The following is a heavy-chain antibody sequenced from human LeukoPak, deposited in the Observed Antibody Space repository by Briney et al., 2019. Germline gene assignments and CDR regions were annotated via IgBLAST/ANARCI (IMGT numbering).Heavy chain of an antibody. Sequence: PSETLSLTCTVAGGSISSYYWSWIRQPQGKGLEWIGYIYYSGSTNYNPSLKSRVTISVDTSKNQFSLKLSSVTAADTAVYYCARGGLDDAFDIWGQGTMVTVSS. D-gene: IGHD6-19*01. CDR3: ARGGLDDAFDI. CDR1: GGSISSYY. CDR2: IYYSGST. V-gene: IGHV4-59*01. J-gene: IGHJ3*02.